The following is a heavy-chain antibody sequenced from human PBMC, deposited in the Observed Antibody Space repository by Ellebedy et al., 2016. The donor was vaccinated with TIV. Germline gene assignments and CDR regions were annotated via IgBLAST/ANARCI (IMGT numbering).Heavy chain of an antibody. V-gene: IGHV1-69*13. CDR2: IIPIFGTA. Sequence: SVKVSXKASGGTFSSYAISWVRQAPGQGLEWMGGIIPIFGTANYAQKFQGRVTITADESTSTAYMELSSLRSEDTAVYYCASPYDILTVGDAFDIWGQGTMVTVSS. D-gene: IGHD3-9*01. CDR3: ASPYDILTVGDAFDI. CDR1: GGTFSSYA. J-gene: IGHJ3*02.